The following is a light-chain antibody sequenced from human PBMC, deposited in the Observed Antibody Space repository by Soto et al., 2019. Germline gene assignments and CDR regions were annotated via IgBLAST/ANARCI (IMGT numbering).Light chain of an antibody. Sequence: QSALTQPASVSGSPGQSITISCTGTSSDVGGYNYVSWYQQHPGKAPKLMIYEVSNRPSGVSNRFSGSKSGNMASLTISGLHAEDEADYYCSSYTSSSPVVFGGGTKLTVL. CDR3: SSYTSSSPVV. V-gene: IGLV2-14*01. J-gene: IGLJ2*01. CDR2: EVS. CDR1: SSDVGGYNY.